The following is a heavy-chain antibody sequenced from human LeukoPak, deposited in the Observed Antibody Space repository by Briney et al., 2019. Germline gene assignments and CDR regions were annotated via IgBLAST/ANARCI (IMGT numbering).Heavy chain of an antibody. V-gene: IGHV4-59*01. CDR3: AREASGSYFDY. Sequence: SETLSLTCTVSGGSISSYYWSWIRQPPGKGLEWIGYIYYSGSTNYNPSLTSRVTISVDTSKNQFSLKLSSVTAADTAVYYCAREASGSYFDYWGQGTLVTVSS. CDR1: GGSISSYY. CDR2: IYYSGST. D-gene: IGHD1-26*01. J-gene: IGHJ4*02.